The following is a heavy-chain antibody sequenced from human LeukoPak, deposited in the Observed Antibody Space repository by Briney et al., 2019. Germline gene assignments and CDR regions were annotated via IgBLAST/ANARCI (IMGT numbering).Heavy chain of an antibody. CDR2: INHSGST. CDR1: GGSFSGYY. J-gene: IGHJ3*02. Sequence: SETLSLTCAVYGGSFSGYYWNWIRQPPGKGLEWIGEINHSGSTNYNPSLKSRVTISVDTSKNQFSLKLSSVTAADTAVYYCARGRRVSYYDFWSGYYGAFDIWGQGTMVTVSS. V-gene: IGHV4-34*01. CDR3: ARGRRVSYYDFWSGYYGAFDI. D-gene: IGHD3-3*01.